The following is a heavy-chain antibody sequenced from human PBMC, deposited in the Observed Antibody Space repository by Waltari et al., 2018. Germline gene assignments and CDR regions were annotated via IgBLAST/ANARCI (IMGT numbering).Heavy chain of an antibody. J-gene: IGHJ4*02. CDR1: GFSLTSTLRC. Sequence: QVSLRESGPALVKPTQTLTLTCTFSGFSLTSTLRCVNWIRPPPGKALEWLGRIDWDDDTYYNTSLKTRLAISKDTSKNQVVLTLTNVDPMDTATYYCARQSSSGSFYFDYWGQGALVTVSS. CDR3: ARQSSSGSFYFDY. D-gene: IGHD3-22*01. CDR2: IDWDDDT. V-gene: IGHV2-70*13.